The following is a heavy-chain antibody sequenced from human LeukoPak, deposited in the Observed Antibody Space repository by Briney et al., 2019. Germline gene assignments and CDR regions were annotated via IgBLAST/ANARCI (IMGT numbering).Heavy chain of an antibody. CDR1: GFTFNNAW. J-gene: IGHJ3*01. D-gene: IGHD1-26*01. V-gene: IGHV3-15*01. Sequence: GGSLRLSCAASGFTFNNAWMSCVRQAPGKGLEWDGRIKSKTDGGTTDYAAPVKGRFTISRDDSKNTLYLQMNSLKTEDTAVYYCTTRSIVYWGQGTMVTVSS. CDR3: TTRSIVY. CDR2: IKSKTDGGTT.